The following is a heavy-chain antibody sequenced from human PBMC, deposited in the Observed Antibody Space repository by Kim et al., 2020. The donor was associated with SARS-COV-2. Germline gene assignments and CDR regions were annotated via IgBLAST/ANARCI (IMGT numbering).Heavy chain of an antibody. V-gene: IGHV4-59*13. D-gene: IGHD3-22*01. CDR1: GGSIGSYF. J-gene: IGHJ6*01. CDR2: IYYSGTT. CDR3: ARGSVQNSGYSSDYFYYG. Sequence: SETLSLTCTVSGGSIGSYFWSWIRQPPGKGLEWIGYIYYSGTTNYNPSLKSRVTISLDTSKSQFSLKLTSVTAADTAVYFCARGSVQNSGYSSDYFYYG.